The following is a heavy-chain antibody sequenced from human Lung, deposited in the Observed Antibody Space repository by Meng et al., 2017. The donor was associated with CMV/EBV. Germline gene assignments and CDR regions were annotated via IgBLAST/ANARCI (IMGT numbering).Heavy chain of an antibody. CDR3: AKGQSEYYGMDV. J-gene: IGHJ6*02. CDR2: IGAAGDT. Sequence: ESLKISCEASGFTFRDYDMHWVRQVTGKGLEWVSGIGAAGDTFYPGSVKGRFTISRENAKNSLFLQMNSLKAGDTAVYYCAKGQSEYYGMDVWGQGTPVTVSS. V-gene: IGHV3-13*01. CDR1: GFTFRDYD. D-gene: IGHD6-19*01.